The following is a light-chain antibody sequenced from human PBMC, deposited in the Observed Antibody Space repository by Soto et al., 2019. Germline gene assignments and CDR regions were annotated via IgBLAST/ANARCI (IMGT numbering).Light chain of an antibody. CDR3: QHYSAWPLT. CDR2: GAF. V-gene: IGKV3-15*01. CDR1: QSVSSN. Sequence: EIVMTQSPATLSVSPGERATLFCRASQSVSSNFLAWYQQKPGQAPRLLIHGAFTMATGIPARFSGSGSGTEFTLTISSLLSEDFAVYYCQHYSAWPLTFGGGTKVEIK. J-gene: IGKJ4*01.